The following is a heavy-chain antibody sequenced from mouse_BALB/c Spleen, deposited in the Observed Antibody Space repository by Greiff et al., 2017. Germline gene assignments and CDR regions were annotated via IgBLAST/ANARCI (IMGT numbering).Heavy chain of an antibody. CDR3: ARSPGNYSYFDY. CDR1: GYAFTNYL. D-gene: IGHD2-1*01. V-gene: IGHV1-54*01. J-gene: IGHJ2*01. CDR2: INPGSGGT. Sequence: QVQLKESGAELVRPGTSVKVSCKASGYAFTNYLIEWVKQRPGQGLEWIGVINPGSGGTNYNEKFKGKATLTADKSSSTAYMQLSSLTSDDSAVYFCARSPGNYSYFDYWGQGTTLTVSS.